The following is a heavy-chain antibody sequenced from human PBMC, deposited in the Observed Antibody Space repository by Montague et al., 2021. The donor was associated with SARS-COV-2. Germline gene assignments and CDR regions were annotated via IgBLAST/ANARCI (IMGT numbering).Heavy chain of an antibody. J-gene: IGHJ6*02. Sequence: SETLSLTCTGSVGCIIAEHRSRTRQYSGKRLECFGYISYSGSTEYNPSLKSRVTISIDTSKNQFSLKLSSVTAADTAVYYCARWGEYYDSPYYYYAMDVWGQGTTVTVSS. CDR1: VGCIIAEH. V-gene: IGHV4-59*12. CDR2: ISYSGST. CDR3: ARWGEYYDSPYYYYAMDV. D-gene: IGHD3-3*01.